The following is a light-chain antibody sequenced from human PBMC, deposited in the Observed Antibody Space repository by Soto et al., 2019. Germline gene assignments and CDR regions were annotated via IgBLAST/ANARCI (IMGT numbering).Light chain of an antibody. CDR2: DSS. V-gene: IGKV3-15*01. Sequence: EIRMTQSPAILSVSPGESATLSCRASQSVSSHVVWYQQKPGQAPRLFISDSSTTGFPARFSGSGSGTEFTLTISSLQSDDSAIYYCQQFGDWPSFGLGTKLEI. CDR3: QQFGDWPS. J-gene: IGKJ1*01. CDR1: QSVSSH.